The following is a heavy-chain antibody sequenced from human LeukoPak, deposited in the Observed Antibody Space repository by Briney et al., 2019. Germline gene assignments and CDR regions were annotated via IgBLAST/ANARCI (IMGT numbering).Heavy chain of an antibody. CDR1: GFAFSNYA. CDR2: IRSSGSGGST. CDR3: ARSGHVGYFDY. V-gene: IGHV3-23*01. D-gene: IGHD3-10*01. J-gene: IGHJ4*02. Sequence: GGSLRLSCTASGFAFSNYATNWVRQAPGKGLEWVSVIRSSGSGGSTYYADSVKGRFTISRDNSKNTLYLQMNSLRAEDTAVYYCARSGHVGYFDYWGQGTLVTVSS.